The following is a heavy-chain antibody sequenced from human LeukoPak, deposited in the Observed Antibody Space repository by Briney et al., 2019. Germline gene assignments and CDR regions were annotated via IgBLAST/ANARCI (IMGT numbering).Heavy chain of an antibody. CDR1: RYTFPSYG. Sequence: ASVKVTCMGSRYTFPSYGISWVRQAPGKGVEWMGWISAYNGITNYAQKLQGRVTMTTDTSTSTAYMELRSVRSDDTAVYYCARDRVLRYFDWLSHDAFDIWGQGTMVTVSS. CDR3: ARDRVLRYFDWLSHDAFDI. V-gene: IGHV1-18*01. J-gene: IGHJ3*02. D-gene: IGHD3-9*01. CDR2: ISAYNGIT.